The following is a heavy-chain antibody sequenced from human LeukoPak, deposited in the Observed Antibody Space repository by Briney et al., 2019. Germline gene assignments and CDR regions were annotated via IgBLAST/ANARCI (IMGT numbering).Heavy chain of an antibody. CDR2: IYYSGSI. V-gene: IGHV4-31*03. J-gene: IGHJ4*01. CDR1: GGSISSGGYY. D-gene: IGHD3-16*01. CDR3: AREWVSFYVWGSFYYVDY. Sequence: PSETLYLTCTVSGGSISSGGYYWSWIRQRPGQDLEWIGNIYYSGSIYYNPCFKSRVTRSVGTAKIQFSLKLSSVTAADTAVYYCAREWVSFYVWGSFYYVDYWGQGTLVTVSS.